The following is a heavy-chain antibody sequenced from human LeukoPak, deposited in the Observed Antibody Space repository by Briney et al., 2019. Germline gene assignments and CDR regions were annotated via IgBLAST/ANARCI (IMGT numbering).Heavy chain of an antibody. V-gene: IGHV4-34*11. CDR1: GGSLSGYY. CDR2: IYYTGTT. D-gene: IGHD3-3*01. CDR3: ARGPKARIFGVVIKVGMDV. Sequence: SETLSLTCAVYGGSLSGYYWSWIRQPPGKGLEWIGYIYYTGTTDSNPSLKSRVTISLDTSKNQFSLNLSSVTAADTAVYYCARGPKARIFGVVIKVGMDVWGQGTTVTVSS. J-gene: IGHJ6*02.